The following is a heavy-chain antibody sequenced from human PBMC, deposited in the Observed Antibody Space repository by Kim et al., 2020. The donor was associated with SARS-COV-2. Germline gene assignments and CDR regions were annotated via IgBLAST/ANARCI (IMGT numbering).Heavy chain of an antibody. D-gene: IGHD3-10*01. V-gene: IGHV1-58*01. Sequence: NYAQKFQERVTITRDMSTSTAYMELSSLRSEDTAVYYCAAVWFGEAAFDIWGQGTMVTVSS. CDR3: AAVWFGEAAFDI. J-gene: IGHJ3*02.